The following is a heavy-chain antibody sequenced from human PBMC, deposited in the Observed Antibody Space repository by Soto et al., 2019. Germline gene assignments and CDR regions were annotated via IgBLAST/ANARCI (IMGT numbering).Heavy chain of an antibody. V-gene: IGHV3-23*01. D-gene: IGHD2-21*02. CDR1: GFTFSSYA. J-gene: IGHJ4*02. Sequence: PGGSLRLSCAASGFTFSSYAMSWVRQAPGKGLEWVSAISGSGGSTYYADSVKGRFTISRDNSKNTLYLQMNSLRAEDTAVYYCAKVPLGGDYYPYYYFDYWGQGTLVTVSS. CDR2: ISGSGGST. CDR3: AKVPLGGDYYPYYYFDY.